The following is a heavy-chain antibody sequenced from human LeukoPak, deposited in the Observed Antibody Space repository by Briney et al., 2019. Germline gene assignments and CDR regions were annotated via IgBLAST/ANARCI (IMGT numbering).Heavy chain of an antibody. J-gene: IGHJ4*02. CDR3: ARLAVYVDTTMATAYYFDY. CDR2: ISYDGSNK. Sequence: GGSLRLSCAASGFTFSSYAMHWVRQAPGKGLEWVAVISYDGSNKYYADSVKGRFTISRDNSKNTLYVQMNSLRAEDTAVHYCARLAVYVDTTMATAYYFDYWGQGTLVTVSS. D-gene: IGHD5-18*01. V-gene: IGHV3-30*04. CDR1: GFTFSSYA.